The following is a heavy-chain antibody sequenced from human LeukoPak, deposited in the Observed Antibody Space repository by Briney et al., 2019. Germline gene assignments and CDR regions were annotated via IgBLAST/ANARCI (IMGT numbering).Heavy chain of an antibody. J-gene: IGHJ4*02. D-gene: IGHD2/OR15-2a*01. Sequence: SETLSLTCAVYGGSFSGYYWSWIRQPPGKGLEWIGEINHSGSTNYNPSLKSRVTISVDTSKNQFSLKLSSVTAADTAVYYCGGGGNNRRGGPFDNGGKEPLAPVS. V-gene: IGHV4-34*01. CDR2: INHSGST. CDR1: GGSFSGYY. CDR3: GGGGNNRRGGPFDN.